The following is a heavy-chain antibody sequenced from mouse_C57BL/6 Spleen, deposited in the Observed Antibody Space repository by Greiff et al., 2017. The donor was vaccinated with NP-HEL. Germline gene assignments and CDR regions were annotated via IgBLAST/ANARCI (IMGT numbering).Heavy chain of an antibody. Sequence: EVKLMESGGGLVQPGGSLSLSCAASGFTFTDYYMSWVRQPPGKALEWLGFIRNKANGYTTEYSASVKGRFTISRDNSQSILYLQMNALRAEDSATYYCARWAGTRGYFDVWGTGTTVTVSS. J-gene: IGHJ1*03. CDR2: IRNKANGYTT. D-gene: IGHD4-1*01. CDR1: GFTFTDYY. V-gene: IGHV7-3*01. CDR3: ARWAGTRGYFDV.